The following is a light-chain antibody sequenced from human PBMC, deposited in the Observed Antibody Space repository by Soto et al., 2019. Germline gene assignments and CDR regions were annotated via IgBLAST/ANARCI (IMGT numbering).Light chain of an antibody. CDR3: MQALQTYT. V-gene: IGKV2-28*01. CDR2: LGS. J-gene: IGKJ2*01. CDR1: QSLLDSNGYNY. Sequence: DIVMTQSPLSLPVTPGEPASISCRSSQSLLDSNGYNYLDWYLQQPGQSPRLLIYLGSNRASGVPDRFSGGGSGTDFTLKISRVEAEDVGVYYYMQALQTYTFGQGTKLEIK.